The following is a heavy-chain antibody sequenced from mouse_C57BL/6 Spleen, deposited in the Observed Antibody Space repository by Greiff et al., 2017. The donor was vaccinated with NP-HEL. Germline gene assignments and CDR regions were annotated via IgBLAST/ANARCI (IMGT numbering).Heavy chain of an antibody. V-gene: IGHV1-63*01. J-gene: IGHJ2*01. CDR1: GYTFTNYW. D-gene: IGHD1-1*01. Sequence: VQLQQSGAELVRPGTSVKMSCKASGYTFTNYWIGWAKQRPGHGLEWIGDIYPGGGYTNYNEKFKGKATLTADKSSSTAYMQFSSLTSEDSAIYYCARSYYYGSSYLFDYWGQGTTLTVSS. CDR3: ARSYYYGSSYLFDY. CDR2: IYPGGGYT.